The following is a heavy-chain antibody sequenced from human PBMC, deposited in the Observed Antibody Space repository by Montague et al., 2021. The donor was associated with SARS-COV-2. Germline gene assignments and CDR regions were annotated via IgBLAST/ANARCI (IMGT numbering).Heavy chain of an antibody. Sequence: SETLSLTCTVSGGSISSYYWSWIRQPPGKGLEWIGYIYYSGSTNYYPSLKSRVTISVDTSKNQFSLKLSSVTAADTAVSYCAWADISIDRGVNQWVIDVWGQGTTVTVSS. CDR1: GGSISSYY. CDR2: IYYSGST. V-gene: IGHV4-59*01. CDR3: AWADISIDRGVNQWVIDV. J-gene: IGHJ3*01. D-gene: IGHD3-10*01.